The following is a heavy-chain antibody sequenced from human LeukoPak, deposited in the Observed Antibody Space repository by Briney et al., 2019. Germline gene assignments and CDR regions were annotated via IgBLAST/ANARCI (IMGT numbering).Heavy chain of an antibody. CDR1: GYTFTSYY. CDR2: INPSGGST. CDR3: ATEVGRYYFDY. J-gene: IGHJ4*02. V-gene: IGHV1-46*01. D-gene: IGHD1-26*01. Sequence: ASVKVSCKASGYTFTSYYMHWVRQAPGQGLEWMGIINPSGGSTSYAQKFQGRVTMTRDTSTSTVYMELSSLRSEDTAVYYCATEVGRYYFDYWGQGTLVTVSS.